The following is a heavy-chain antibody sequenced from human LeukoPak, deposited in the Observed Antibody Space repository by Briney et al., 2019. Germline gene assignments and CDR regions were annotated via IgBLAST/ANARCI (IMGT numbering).Heavy chain of an antibody. CDR2: ISGSGGST. J-gene: IGHJ4*02. V-gene: IGHV3-23*01. D-gene: IGHD3-22*01. CDR1: GFTFSSYA. CDR3: AKDIEVIKACFDY. Sequence: QPGGSLRLSCAASGFTFSSYAMSWVRQAPGKGLEWVSAISGSGGSTYYADSVKGRFTISRDNSKNTLHLQMNSLRAEDTAVYYCAKDIEVIKACFDYWGQGTLVTVSS.